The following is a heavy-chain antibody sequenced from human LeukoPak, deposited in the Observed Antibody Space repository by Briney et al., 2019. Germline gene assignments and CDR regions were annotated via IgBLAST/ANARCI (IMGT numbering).Heavy chain of an antibody. V-gene: IGHV1-18*01. CDR3: ARESGITMVRGIIGPSY. D-gene: IGHD3-10*01. CDR1: GYTFTSYG. CDR2: ISAYNGNT. J-gene: IGHJ4*02. Sequence: GASVKVSCKASGYTFTSYGISWVRQAPGQGLEWMGWISAYNGNTNYAQKLQGRVTMTTDTSTSTAYMELRSLRSDDTAVYYCARESGITMVRGIIGPSYWGRGTLVTVSS.